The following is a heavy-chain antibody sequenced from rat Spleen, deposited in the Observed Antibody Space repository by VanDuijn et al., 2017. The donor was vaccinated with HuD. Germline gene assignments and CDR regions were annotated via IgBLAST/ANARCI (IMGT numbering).Heavy chain of an antibody. CDR2: IWGNGDT. J-gene: IGHJ2*01. D-gene: IGHD1-9*01. V-gene: IGHV2-13*01. CDR1: GFSLSNYG. CDR3: AILYYGYTAFDY. Sequence: QVQLKESGPGLVQPSQTLSLTCTVSGFSLSNYGVIWVRQPPGEGLEWMGVIWGNGDTNYNSAIKSRLSISRDTSKSQVFLKMNSLETEDTAMYFCAILYYGYTAFDYWGQGVMVTVSS.